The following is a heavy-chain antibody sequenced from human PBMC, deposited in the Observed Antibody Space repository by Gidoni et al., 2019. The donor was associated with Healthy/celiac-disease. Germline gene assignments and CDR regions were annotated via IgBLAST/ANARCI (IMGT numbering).Heavy chain of an antibody. D-gene: IGHD2-15*01. J-gene: IGHJ4*02. CDR3: ARPRPGYCSGGSCPPGY. CDR1: GGSISSSSYY. Sequence: QLQLQESGPGLVKPSETLSLTCTVSGGSISSSSYYWGWIRQPPGKGLEWIGSIYYSGSTYYNPSLKSRVTISVDTSKNQFSLKLSSVTAADTAVYYCARPRPGYCSGGSCPPGYWGQGTLVTVSS. CDR2: IYYSGST. V-gene: IGHV4-39*01.